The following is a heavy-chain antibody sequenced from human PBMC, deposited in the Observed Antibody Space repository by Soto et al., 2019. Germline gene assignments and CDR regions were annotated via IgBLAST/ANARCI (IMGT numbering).Heavy chain of an antibody. J-gene: IGHJ5*02. V-gene: IGHV4-31*03. CDR1: GGSISSGGYY. Sequence: LSLTCTVSGGSISSGGYYWSWIRQHPGKGLEWIGYIYYSGSTYYNPSLKSRVTISVDTSKNQFSLKLSSVTAADTAVYYCARAVFRKIVVVSWFDPWGQGTLVTVSS. CDR2: IYYSGST. CDR3: ARAVFRKIVVVSWFDP. D-gene: IGHD3-22*01.